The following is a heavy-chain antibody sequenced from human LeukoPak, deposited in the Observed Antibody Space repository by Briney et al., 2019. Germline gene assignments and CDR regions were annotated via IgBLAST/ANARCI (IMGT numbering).Heavy chain of an antibody. D-gene: IGHD4-17*01. CDR3: ARSVRGGDYVITYYYYYYMDV. J-gene: IGHJ6*03. CDR1: GGSLSGYY. V-gene: IGHV4-34*01. CDR2: VNHSGST. Sequence: SETLSLTCAVYGGSLSGYYWSWIRQPPGKGLEWIGEVNHSGSTNYNPSLKSRVTISVDTSKNQFSLKLSSVTAADTAVYYCARSVRGGDYVITYYYYYYMDVWGKGTTVTVSS.